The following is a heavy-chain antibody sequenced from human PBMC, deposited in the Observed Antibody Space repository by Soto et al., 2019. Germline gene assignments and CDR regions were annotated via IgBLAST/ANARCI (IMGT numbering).Heavy chain of an antibody. CDR3: AKADGEQWLVPHLDN. CDR1: GFNFKKFA. Sequence: EVQLLESGGGVVQPGGSMRLSCVASGFNFKKFAMAWVRQAPGEGLEWVSGISWCGGSTSYADSVKGRFSIARDDSKNTLSLQMNSLRVADTAQYYCAKADGEQWLVPHLDNWGQGTLVTVS. V-gene: IGHV3-23*01. CDR2: ISWCGGST. D-gene: IGHD6-19*01. J-gene: IGHJ4*02.